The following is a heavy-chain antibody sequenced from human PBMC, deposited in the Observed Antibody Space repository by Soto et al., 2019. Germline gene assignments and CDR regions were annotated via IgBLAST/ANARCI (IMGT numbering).Heavy chain of an antibody. V-gene: IGHV3-23*01. CDR1: GLTFSSYA. CDR3: ARENWGYYYYGMDV. D-gene: IGHD7-27*01. CDR2: ISGSGGST. J-gene: IGHJ6*02. Sequence: GSLRVSWSACGLTFSSYAIIRVRQAPGKGLEWVSAISGSGGSTYYADSVKGRFTISRDNSKKTLYLQMNSLRAEDTAVYYCARENWGYYYYGMDVWGQGTAVTVSS.